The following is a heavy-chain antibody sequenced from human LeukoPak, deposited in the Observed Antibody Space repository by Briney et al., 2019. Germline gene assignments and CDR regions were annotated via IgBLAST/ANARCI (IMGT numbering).Heavy chain of an antibody. J-gene: IGHJ6*03. D-gene: IGHD6-19*01. CDR1: GYTFTSYG. Sequence: ASVKVSCKASGYTFTSYGISWVRQAPGQGLEWMGWISAYNGNTNYAQKLQGRVTMTTDTSTSTAYMELRSLRSDDTAVYYCARDFYSSDWYVHYYYYMDVWGKGTTVTVSS. CDR3: ARDFYSSDWYVHYYYYMDV. CDR2: ISAYNGNT. V-gene: IGHV1-18*01.